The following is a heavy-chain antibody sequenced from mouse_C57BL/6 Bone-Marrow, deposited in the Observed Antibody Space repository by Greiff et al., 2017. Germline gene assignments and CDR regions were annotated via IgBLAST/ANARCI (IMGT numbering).Heavy chain of an antibody. CDR2: INPYNGGT. J-gene: IGHJ1*03. Sequence: EVQLQQSGPVLVKPGASVKMSCKASGYTFTDYYMNWVKQSHGKSLEWIGVINPYNGGTSYNQKFKGKATLTVDKSSSTAYMELNSLTSEDSAVYYCASPIYYYGSSYLWYFDVWGTGTTVTVSS. CDR3: ASPIYYYGSSYLWYFDV. CDR1: GYTFTDYY. V-gene: IGHV1-19*01. D-gene: IGHD1-1*01.